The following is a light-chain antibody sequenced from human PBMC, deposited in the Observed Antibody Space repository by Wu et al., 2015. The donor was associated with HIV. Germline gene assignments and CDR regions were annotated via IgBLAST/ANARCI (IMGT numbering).Light chain of an antibody. J-gene: IGKJ3*01. V-gene: IGKV3-20*01. CDR3: QQYGTSPLT. Sequence: ENVLTQSPDTLSLSPGERATLSCRASQTVSNNYLAWYQQKPGQAPRLLIYGASSRATGIPDRFSGSGSGTDFTLTISRLEPEDFAVYYCQQYGTSPLTFGPGTKVDLK. CDR2: GAS. CDR1: QTVSNNY.